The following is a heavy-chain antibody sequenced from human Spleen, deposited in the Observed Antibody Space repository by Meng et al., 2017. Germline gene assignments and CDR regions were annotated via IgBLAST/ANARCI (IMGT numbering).Heavy chain of an antibody. CDR1: GFTFSDYY. J-gene: IGHJ4*02. D-gene: IGHD3-16*01. CDR2: ISSSGSII. CDR3: ATPQRGHNYGYGY. Sequence: GESLKISCAASGFTFSDYYMSWVRQAPGKGLEWVSSISSSGSIIYYADSVGGRFTISRDNAKNSLYLQMNSLRAEDTAVYYCATPQRGHNYGYGYWGQGTLVTVSS. V-gene: IGHV3-11*01.